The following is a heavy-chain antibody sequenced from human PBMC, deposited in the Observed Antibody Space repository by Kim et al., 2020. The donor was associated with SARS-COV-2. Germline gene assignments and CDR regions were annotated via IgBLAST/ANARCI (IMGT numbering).Heavy chain of an antibody. CDR3: ARTNRRAAVVPAAIRGFDY. D-gene: IGHD2-2*02. CDR1: GGSFSGYY. CDR2: INHSGST. Sequence: SETLSLTCAVYGGSFSGYYWSWIRQPPGKGLEWIGEINHSGSTNYNPSLKSRVTISVDTSKNQFSLKLSSVTAADTAVYYCARTNRRAAVVPAAIRGFDYWGQGTLVTVSS. V-gene: IGHV4-34*01. J-gene: IGHJ4*02.